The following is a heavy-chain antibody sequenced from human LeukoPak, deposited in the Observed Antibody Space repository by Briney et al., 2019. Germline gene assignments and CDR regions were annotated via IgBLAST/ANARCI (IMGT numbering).Heavy chain of an antibody. CDR1: GFTFSSYG. CDR3: ARGFPPAGDLFPLDY. CDR2: IWFDGSNN. J-gene: IGHJ4*02. D-gene: IGHD2-21*01. V-gene: IGHV3-33*01. Sequence: GRSLRLSCAASGFTFSSYGMHWVRQAPGKGLGWVAVIWFDGSNNYYVDSVKGRFTISRDNSKNTLYLQMNSLRAEDTAVYYCARGFPPAGDLFPLDYWGQGTLVTVSS.